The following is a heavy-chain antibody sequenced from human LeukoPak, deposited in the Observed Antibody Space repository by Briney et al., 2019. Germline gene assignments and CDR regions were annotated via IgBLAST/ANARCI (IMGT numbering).Heavy chain of an antibody. Sequence: SETLSLTCTVSGGSISSYYWSWIRQPPGKGLEWIGYIYYSGSTNYNPSLKSRVTISVDTSKNQFSLKLSSVTAADTAVYYCARDHSPSGWPHSYYYGMDVWGQGTTVTVSS. J-gene: IGHJ6*02. D-gene: IGHD6-19*01. CDR2: IYYSGST. CDR3: ARDHSPSGWPHSYYYGMDV. CDR1: GGSISSYY. V-gene: IGHV4-59*12.